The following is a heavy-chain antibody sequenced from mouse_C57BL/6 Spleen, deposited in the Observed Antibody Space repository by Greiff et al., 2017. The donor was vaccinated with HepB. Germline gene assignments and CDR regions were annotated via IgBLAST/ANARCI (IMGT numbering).Heavy chain of an antibody. D-gene: IGHD2-4*01. CDR1: GFTFTDYY. Sequence: EVQGVDSGGGLVQPGASLRLSCAASGFTFTDYYMSWVRQPPGKAPEWLALIRNKANGYTTEYTASVKGRFTISRDNSQNILYLQMNTLRAEDSATYYCVKAVGDYDGRRFDYWGQGTTLTVSS. J-gene: IGHJ2*01. CDR2: IRNKANGYTT. V-gene: IGHV7-4*01. CDR3: VKAVGDYDGRRFDY.